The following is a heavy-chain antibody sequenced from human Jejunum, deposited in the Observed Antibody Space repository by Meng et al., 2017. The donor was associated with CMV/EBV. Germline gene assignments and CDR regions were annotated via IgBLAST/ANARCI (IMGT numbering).Heavy chain of an antibody. J-gene: IGHJ6*02. CDR3: AIDFWSGYYRYGLDV. CDR2: IYSGGGI. Sequence: GVTVSSNYMSWVRQAPGKGLGWVSLIYSGGGIYYADSVKGRFTISRDSSKNKVYLQMNSLRAEDTAVYYCAIDFWSGYYRYGLDVWGQGTTVTVSS. D-gene: IGHD3-3*01. V-gene: IGHV3-66*02. CDR1: GVTVSSNY.